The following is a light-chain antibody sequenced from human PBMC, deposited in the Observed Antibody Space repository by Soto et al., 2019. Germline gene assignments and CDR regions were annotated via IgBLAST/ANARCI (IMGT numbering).Light chain of an antibody. CDR3: QPYNNWPPWT. CDR1: QSISSN. CDR2: GAS. Sequence: EIVMTQSPATLSVSPGERATLSCRARQSISSNLAWYQHKPGQAPRLLIYGASTRATGIPARFRGSGSGTEFTLTISSLQSEDFAVYYCQPYNNWPPWTFGQGTKVEIK. V-gene: IGKV3-15*01. J-gene: IGKJ1*01.